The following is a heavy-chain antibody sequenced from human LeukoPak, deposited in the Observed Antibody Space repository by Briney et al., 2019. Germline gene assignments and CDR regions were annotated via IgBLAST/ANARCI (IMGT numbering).Heavy chain of an antibody. Sequence: GGSLRLSCAASGFTFSTYAMSWVRRAPGKGLEWVSGISDGGTGTYYADSVKGRFTISRDNSKNTLYLQMNSLRAEDTAVYYCAKDQYSGGSWGYYFDYWGQGTLVTVSS. V-gene: IGHV3-23*01. D-gene: IGHD2-15*01. CDR3: AKDQYSGGSWGYYFDY. J-gene: IGHJ4*02. CDR1: GFTFSTYA. CDR2: ISDGGTGT.